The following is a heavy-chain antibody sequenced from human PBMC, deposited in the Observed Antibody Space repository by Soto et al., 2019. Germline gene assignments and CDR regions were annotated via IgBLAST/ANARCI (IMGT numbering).Heavy chain of an antibody. CDR2: IYYSGST. CDR3: ARTVLGPDILADQFVDYYYYMDV. Sequence: SETLSLTCTVPGDSMTYSYWSWIRLLPRKGLEWVGYIYYSGSTSYNPSLRRRVIMSVDTSKRQFSLQLKSVTAADTAIYYCARTVLGPDILADQFVDYYYYMDVWGQGTTVTVSS. CDR1: GDSMTYSY. D-gene: IGHD3-9*01. J-gene: IGHJ6*03. V-gene: IGHV4-59*08.